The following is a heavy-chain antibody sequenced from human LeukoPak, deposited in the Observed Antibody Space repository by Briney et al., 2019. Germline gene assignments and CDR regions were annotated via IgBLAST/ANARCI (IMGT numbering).Heavy chain of an antibody. CDR2: IYYSGST. Sequence: SETLSLTCTVSGGSISSGAYYWSWIRQHPGKGLEWIGYIYYSGSTYYNPSLKSRVTISVDSSKNQFSLRLSSVTAADTAVYYCASGNGYDFRYFDYWGQGTLVTVSS. V-gene: IGHV4-31*03. J-gene: IGHJ4*02. CDR3: ASGNGYDFRYFDY. D-gene: IGHD5-12*01. CDR1: GGSISSGAYY.